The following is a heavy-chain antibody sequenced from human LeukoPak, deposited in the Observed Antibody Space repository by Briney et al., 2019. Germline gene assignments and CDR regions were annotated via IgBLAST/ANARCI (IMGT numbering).Heavy chain of an antibody. V-gene: IGHV3-74*01. CDR2: ISSDGTTT. D-gene: IGHD1-26*01. J-gene: IGHJ4*02. CDR3: VRDRYGSYDY. CDR1: GFTFTSYW. Sequence: GVSLRLSCAASGFTFTSYWMHWVRQAPGKGLVWVSHISSDGTTTACADSMKGRFTISRDNAKSTLYLQINSLRDEDTAVYYCVRDRYGSYDYWGQGTLVTVSS.